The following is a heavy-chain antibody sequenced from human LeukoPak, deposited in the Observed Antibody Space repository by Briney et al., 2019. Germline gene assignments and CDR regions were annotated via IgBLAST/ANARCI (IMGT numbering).Heavy chain of an antibody. Sequence: PGGSLRLSCAASGFNFSTYTMNWVRQAPGEGLEWLSYITSSSNSIYYADSVKGRFTISRDNAKNSLYLQMDSLRAEDTAVYYCARASSGYGFYSNYWGQGTLVTVSS. CDR1: GFNFSTYT. D-gene: IGHD3-22*01. CDR3: ARASSGYGFYSNY. J-gene: IGHJ4*02. CDR2: ITSSSNSI. V-gene: IGHV3-48*01.